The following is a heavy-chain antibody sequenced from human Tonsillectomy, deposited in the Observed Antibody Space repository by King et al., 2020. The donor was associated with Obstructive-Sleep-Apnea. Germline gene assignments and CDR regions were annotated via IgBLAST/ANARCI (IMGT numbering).Heavy chain of an antibody. CDR1: GYTFTSYD. V-gene: IGHV1-8*01. CDR3: ARRRGACSSAY. D-gene: IGHD2-2*01. J-gene: IGHJ4*02. Sequence: QLVQSGAEVKKPGASVKVSCQASGYTFTSYDIIWVRQATGQGLEWMGWMNPNSGNTGYAQKFQGRVAMTRNNSISTAYMELSSLISEDTAVYYCARRRGACSSAYWGQETLVTVSS. CDR2: MNPNSGNT.